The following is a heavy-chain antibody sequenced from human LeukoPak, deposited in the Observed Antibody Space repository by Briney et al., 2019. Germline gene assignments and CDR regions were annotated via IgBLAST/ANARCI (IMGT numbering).Heavy chain of an antibody. CDR3: ARGEDRSGYYSY. Sequence: PGGSLRLSCAASGFTFSSYSMNWVRQAPGKGLEWVSSISSSSSYIYYADSVKGRFTISRDNAKNSLYLQMNSLRAEDTAVYYCARGEDRSGYYSYWGQGTLVTVSS. CDR1: GFTFSSYS. V-gene: IGHV3-21*01. CDR2: ISSSSSYI. D-gene: IGHD3-22*01. J-gene: IGHJ4*02.